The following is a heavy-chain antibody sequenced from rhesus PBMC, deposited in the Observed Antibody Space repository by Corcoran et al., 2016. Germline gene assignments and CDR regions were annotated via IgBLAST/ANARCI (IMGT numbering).Heavy chain of an antibody. CDR3: AIVCWGYSLNRFDV. V-gene: IGHV4-80*01. CDR2: ISGNSGST. CDR1: GASINDYW. D-gene: IGHD5-42*01. Sequence: QVQLQESGPGLVKPSETLSLPGTVSGASINDYWWSWIRHAPGKGLEWIGEISGNSGSTNYNPSLKSRVTISRDTSKNQFSLKLNSVTAADTAVYYCAIVCWGYSLNRFDVWGPGVMVTVSS. J-gene: IGHJ5-1*01.